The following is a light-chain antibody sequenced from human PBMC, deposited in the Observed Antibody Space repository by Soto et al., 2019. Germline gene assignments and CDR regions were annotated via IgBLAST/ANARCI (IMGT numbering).Light chain of an antibody. CDR3: QQYGNLPLT. Sequence: LSLSPGERATLSCRASQNVSSSYLAWYQQKPGQAPRLLIYGASTRATGIPDRFSGSGSGTDFTLTISRLEPEDFAVYYCQQYGNLPLTFGGGTKVDIK. J-gene: IGKJ4*01. V-gene: IGKV3-20*01. CDR1: QNVSSSY. CDR2: GAS.